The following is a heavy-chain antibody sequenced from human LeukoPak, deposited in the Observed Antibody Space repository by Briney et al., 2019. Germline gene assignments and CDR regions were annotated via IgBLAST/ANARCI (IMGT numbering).Heavy chain of an antibody. Sequence: GGSLRLSCVAPGFTFSDFFMSWIRQAPGKGLEWISFISYRADTPYYADPVKGRFTISRDNAKNSVFLQMNSLRVEDTAVYYCASGYRSGYHYWGQGTLVSVSS. CDR3: ASGYRSGYHY. J-gene: IGHJ4*02. CDR2: ISYRADTP. D-gene: IGHD2-8*02. CDR1: GFTFSDFF. V-gene: IGHV3-11*01.